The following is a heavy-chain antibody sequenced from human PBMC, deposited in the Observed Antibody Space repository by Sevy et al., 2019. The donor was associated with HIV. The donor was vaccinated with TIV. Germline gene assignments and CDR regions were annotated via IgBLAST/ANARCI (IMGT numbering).Heavy chain of an antibody. D-gene: IGHD6-19*01. CDR1: GFTFSSYW. Sequence: GSLRLSCAASGFTFSSYWMSWVRQAPGKGLEWVANIKQDGSEKYYVDSVKGRFTISRDNAKNSLYLQMNSLRAEDTAVYYCARAAGGIAVAGTADYWGQGTLVTVSS. CDR3: ARAAGGIAVAGTADY. V-gene: IGHV3-7*01. CDR2: IKQDGSEK. J-gene: IGHJ4*02.